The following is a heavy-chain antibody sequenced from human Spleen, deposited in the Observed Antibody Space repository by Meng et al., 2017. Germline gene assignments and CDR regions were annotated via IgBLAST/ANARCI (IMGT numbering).Heavy chain of an antibody. CDR3: AREWEQSYFDY. CDR1: GGSITSGGYY. D-gene: IGHD1-26*01. V-gene: IGHV4-31*03. J-gene: IGHJ4*02. CDR2: IYYSGST. Sequence: QVQLQESGPGLVKPSQTLSLACTVSGGSITSGGYYWSWIRQHPGKGLEWIGYIYYSGSTYYNPSLKSRVTISVDTSKNQFSLKLSSVTAADTAVYYCAREWEQSYFDYWGQGTLVTVSS.